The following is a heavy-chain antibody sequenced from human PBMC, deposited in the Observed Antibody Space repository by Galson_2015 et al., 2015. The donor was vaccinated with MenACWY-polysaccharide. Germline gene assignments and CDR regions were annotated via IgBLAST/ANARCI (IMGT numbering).Heavy chain of an antibody. V-gene: IGHV3-23*01. J-gene: IGHJ5*02. D-gene: IGHD3-3*01. CDR2: IRSGGANT. Sequence: SLRLSCAASGFTFTSYAMSWVRQAPGKGLEWVSAIRSGGANTYYADSVKCRFTISRDNSKNTLYLQMNSLRAEDTAVYYCAKDSTDFWSVAGRFDHWCQGTLVTVSS. CDR3: AKDSTDFWSVAGRFDH. CDR1: GFTFTSYA.